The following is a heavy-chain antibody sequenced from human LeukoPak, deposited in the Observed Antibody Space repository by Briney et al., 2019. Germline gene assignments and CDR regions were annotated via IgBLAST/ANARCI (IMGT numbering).Heavy chain of an antibody. CDR1: GFTFDDYA. Sequence: PGGSLRLSCAASGFTFDDYAMHWVRQAPGKGLEWVSGIGWNSGGIVYADSVKGRFTISRDNAKNSLYLQMNSLRAEDTAVYYCARDVVYYGSGSYDYWGQGTLVTVSS. V-gene: IGHV3-9*01. J-gene: IGHJ4*02. CDR3: ARDVVYYGSGSYDY. CDR2: IGWNSGGI. D-gene: IGHD3-10*01.